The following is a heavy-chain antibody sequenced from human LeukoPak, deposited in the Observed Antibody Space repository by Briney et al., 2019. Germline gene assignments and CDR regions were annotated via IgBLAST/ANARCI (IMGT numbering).Heavy chain of an antibody. D-gene: IGHD3-3*01. Sequence: SETLSLTCTVSGGSISSSSYYWGWIRQPPGKGLEWIGSIYYSGSTYYNPSLKSRVTISVDTSKNQFSLKLSSVTAADTAVYYCARGLRVRTFGELSWYIDVWGKGTTVIVSS. J-gene: IGHJ6*03. V-gene: IGHV4-39*07. CDR3: ARGLRVRTFGELSWYIDV. CDR2: IYYSGST. CDR1: GGSISSSSYY.